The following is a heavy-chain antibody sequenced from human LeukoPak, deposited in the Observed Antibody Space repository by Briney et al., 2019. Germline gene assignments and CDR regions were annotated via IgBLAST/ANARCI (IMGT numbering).Heavy chain of an antibody. D-gene: IGHD3-10*01. CDR3: ARHEGHYYGSGSYGGDY. CDR2: IDPSDSYT. V-gene: IGHV5-10-1*01. Sequence: KRGESLKISCKGSGYSFTSYWISWVRQMPGKGLEWMGRIDPSDSYTNYSPSFQGHVTISADKSISTAYLQWSSLKASDTAMYYCARHEGHYYGSGSYGGDYWGQGTLVTVSS. J-gene: IGHJ4*02. CDR1: GYSFTSYW.